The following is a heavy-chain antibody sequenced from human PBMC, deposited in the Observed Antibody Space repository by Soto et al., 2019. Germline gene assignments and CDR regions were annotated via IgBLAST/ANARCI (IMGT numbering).Heavy chain of an antibody. Sequence: QVQLVESGGGVVQPGRSLRLSCVVSGLTFSSFGMHWVRQAPGKGLEWVAVISYDESKKYYADSVKGRFTISRDNSKNTLYLQMNSLRSDDTAVYYCASASLDYWGQGTLVTVSS. J-gene: IGHJ4*02. CDR1: GLTFSSFG. CDR2: ISYDESKK. CDR3: ASASLDY. V-gene: IGHV3-30*03.